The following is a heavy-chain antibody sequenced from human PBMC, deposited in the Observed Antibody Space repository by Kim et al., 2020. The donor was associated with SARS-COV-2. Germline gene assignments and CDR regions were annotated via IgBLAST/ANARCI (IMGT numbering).Heavy chain of an antibody. V-gene: IGHV4-59*08. D-gene: IGHD6-13*01. CDR1: GGSISSYY. CDR2: IYYSGST. J-gene: IGHJ6*02. Sequence: SETLSLTCTVSGGSISSYYWSWIRQPPGKGLEWIGYIYYSGSTNYNPSLKSRVTISVDTSKNQFSLKLSSVTAADTAVYYCARSAAAGTNLGNYYYYGMDVWGQGTTVTVSS. CDR3: ARSAAAGTNLGNYYYYGMDV.